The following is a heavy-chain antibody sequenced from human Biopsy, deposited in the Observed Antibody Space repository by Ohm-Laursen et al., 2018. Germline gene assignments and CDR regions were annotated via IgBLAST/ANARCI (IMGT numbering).Heavy chain of an antibody. CDR3: AKDGGQWLGGAFDI. J-gene: IGHJ3*02. V-gene: IGHV3-30*18. CDR1: GFGMYA. D-gene: IGHD6-19*01. Sequence: SLRLSCSATGFGMYAMHWVSQPPGKGLEWLGVIAYDGSNKYYAESVKGRFTISRDRSRDTVHLQMNSLRYEDTALYYYAKDGGQWLGGAFDIWGHGTMVSVSS. CDR2: IAYDGSNK.